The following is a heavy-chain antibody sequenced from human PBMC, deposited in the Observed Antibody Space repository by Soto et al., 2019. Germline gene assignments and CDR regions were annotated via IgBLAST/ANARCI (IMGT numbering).Heavy chain of an antibody. D-gene: IGHD6-13*01. CDR2: INGGNGKT. CDR1: GFNFTPYS. J-gene: IGHJ4*02. Sequence: GASVKVSCKASGFNFTPYSMHWVRQAPGQRLEWMAWINGGNGKTEYSQKFQGRVTITADESTSTVYMDLSSLRSEDTALYYCAKDIGFQQHLFVFDNWGQGTLVTVSS. V-gene: IGHV1-3*01. CDR3: AKDIGFQQHLFVFDN.